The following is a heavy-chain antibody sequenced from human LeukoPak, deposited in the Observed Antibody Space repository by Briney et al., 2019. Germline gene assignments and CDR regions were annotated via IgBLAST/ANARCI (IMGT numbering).Heavy chain of an antibody. CDR1: GFSFSTYW. V-gene: IGHV3-7*04. CDR2: IKQDGSEK. CDR3: ARVSGYNALGWFDP. D-gene: IGHD5-12*01. J-gene: IGHJ5*02. Sequence: GGSLRLSCAASGFSFSTYWMSWVRQAPGKGLEWVANIKQDGSEKSYVDSVKGRFTISRDKAKNSLYLEINSLRAEDTAVYYCARVSGYNALGWFDPWGQGTLVTVSS.